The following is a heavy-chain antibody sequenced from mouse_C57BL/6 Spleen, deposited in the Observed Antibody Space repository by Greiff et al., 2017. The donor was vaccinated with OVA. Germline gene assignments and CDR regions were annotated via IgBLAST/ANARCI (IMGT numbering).Heavy chain of an antibody. CDR1: GFTFTDYY. Sequence: EVQLVESGGGLVQPGGSLSLSCAASGFTFTDYYMSWVRQPPGKALEWLGFIRNKANGYTTEYSASVKGRFTISRDNSQSILYLQMNALRAEDSATYYCARGSPDSSGYRGFAYWGQGTLVTVSA. V-gene: IGHV7-3*01. J-gene: IGHJ3*01. D-gene: IGHD3-2*02. CDR3: ARGSPDSSGYRGFAY. CDR2: IRNKANGYTT.